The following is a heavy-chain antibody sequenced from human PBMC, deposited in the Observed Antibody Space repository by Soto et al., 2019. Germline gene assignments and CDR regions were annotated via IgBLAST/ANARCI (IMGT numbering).Heavy chain of an antibody. CDR1: GFTFSSYG. J-gene: IGHJ4*02. CDR3: ARDHMAPADMGDY. CDR2: IWYDGSNK. V-gene: IGHV3-33*01. D-gene: IGHD2-2*01. Sequence: QVQLVESGGGVVQPGRSLRLSCAASGFTFSSYGMHWVRQAPGKGLGWVAVIWYDGSNKYYADSVKGRFTISRDNSKNTLYLQMNSLRAEDTAVYYCARDHMAPADMGDYWGQGTLVTVSS.